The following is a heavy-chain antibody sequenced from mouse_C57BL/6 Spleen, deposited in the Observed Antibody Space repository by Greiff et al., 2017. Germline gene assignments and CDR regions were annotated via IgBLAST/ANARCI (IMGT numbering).Heavy chain of an antibody. J-gene: IGHJ3*01. V-gene: IGHV3-6*01. Sequence: DVKLQESGPGLVKPSQSLSLTCSVTGYSITSGYYWNWIRQFPGNKLEWMGYISYDGSNNYNPSLKNRIPITRDTSKNQFFLKLNSVTTEDTATYYCARDRDYDYGFAYWGQGTLVTVSA. CDR3: ARDRDYDYGFAY. CDR1: GYSITSGYY. CDR2: ISYDGSN. D-gene: IGHD2-4*01.